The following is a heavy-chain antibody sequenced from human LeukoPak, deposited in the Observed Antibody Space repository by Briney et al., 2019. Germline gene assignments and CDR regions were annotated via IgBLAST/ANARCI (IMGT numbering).Heavy chain of an antibody. CDR1: GFTFSSYA. J-gene: IGHJ4*02. V-gene: IGHV3-23*01. CDR3: ARDPTAYSSSWYRGFFDY. Sequence: PGGSLRLSCAASGFTFSSYAMSWVRQAPGKGLEWVSAIGGSGGSTYYADSVKGRFTISRDNSKNTLYLQMNSLRAEDTAVYYCARDPTAYSSSWYRGFFDYWGQGTLVTVSS. CDR2: IGGSGGST. D-gene: IGHD6-13*01.